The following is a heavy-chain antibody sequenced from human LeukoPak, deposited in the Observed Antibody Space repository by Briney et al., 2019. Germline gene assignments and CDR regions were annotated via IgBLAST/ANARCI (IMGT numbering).Heavy chain of an antibody. V-gene: IGHV1-46*01. CDR2: TNPSGGST. J-gene: IGHJ4*02. CDR3: ARSFTNGYCSSPSCPDY. D-gene: IGHD2-2*03. CDR1: GYTFTSYY. Sequence: GASVKVSCKASGYTFTSYYMHWVRQAPGQGLEWMGITNPSGGSTSYAQKFQGRVTMTRDTSTSTVYMELSSLRSEDTAVYYCARSFTNGYCSSPSCPDYWGQGTLVTVSS.